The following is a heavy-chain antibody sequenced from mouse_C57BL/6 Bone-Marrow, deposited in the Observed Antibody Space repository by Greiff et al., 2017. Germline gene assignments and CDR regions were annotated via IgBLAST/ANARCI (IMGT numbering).Heavy chain of an antibody. D-gene: IGHD2-2*01. CDR2: ISDGGSYT. CDR1: GFTFSSYA. V-gene: IGHV5-4*01. J-gene: IGHJ2*01. Sequence: EVQLVGSGGGLVKPGGSLKLSCAASGFTFSSYALSWVRQTPEKRLEWVATISDGGSYTYYPDNVKGRFTISRDNAKNNLYLQMSHLKSEDTAMYYCARGAVTYYFDYWGQGTTLTVSS. CDR3: ARGAVTYYFDY.